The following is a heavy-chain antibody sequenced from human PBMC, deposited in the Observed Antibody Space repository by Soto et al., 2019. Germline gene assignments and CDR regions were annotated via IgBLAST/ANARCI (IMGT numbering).Heavy chain of an antibody. CDR2: IYYSGST. Sequence: QLQLQESGPGLVKPSETLSLTCTVSGGSISSSSYYWGWIRQPPGKGLEWIGSIYYSGSTYYNPSLKSRVTISVDTSKNQFSLKLSSVTAADTAVYYCARHPLWFGELLWFDPWGQGTLVTVSS. J-gene: IGHJ5*02. D-gene: IGHD3-10*01. CDR3: ARHPLWFGELLWFDP. V-gene: IGHV4-39*01. CDR1: GGSISSSSYY.